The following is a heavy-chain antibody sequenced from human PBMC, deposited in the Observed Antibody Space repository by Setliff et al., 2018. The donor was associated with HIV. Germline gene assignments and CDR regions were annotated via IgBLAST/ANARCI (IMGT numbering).Heavy chain of an antibody. J-gene: IGHJ4*02. V-gene: IGHV4-38-2*01. D-gene: IGHD3-22*01. Sequence: SETLSLTCSVSGHSIRSGYYWGWIRQPPGKGLEWIGTMYHSGSTYYNPSLQCLVTMFFDTSEGHFSLRLSSVTAADTAVYYCASRWGSYYDTSGHPFDYWGQGTLVTVSS. CDR1: GHSIRSGYY. CDR3: ASRWGSYYDTSGHPFDY. CDR2: MYHSGST.